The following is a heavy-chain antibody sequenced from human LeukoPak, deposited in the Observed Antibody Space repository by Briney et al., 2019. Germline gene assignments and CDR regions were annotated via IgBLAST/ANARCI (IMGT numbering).Heavy chain of an antibody. D-gene: IGHD1-7*01. CDR1: GYTFTSYD. CDR3: ARGRPTRRTGTTRGYYYGMDV. CDR2: MNPNSGNT. J-gene: IGHJ6*02. Sequence: GASVKVSCKASGYTFTSYDINWVRQATGQGLEWMGWMNPNSGNTGYAQKFQGRVTMARNTSISTAYMELSSLRSEGTAVYYCARGRPTRRTGTTRGYYYGMDVWGQGTTVTVSS. V-gene: IGHV1-8*01.